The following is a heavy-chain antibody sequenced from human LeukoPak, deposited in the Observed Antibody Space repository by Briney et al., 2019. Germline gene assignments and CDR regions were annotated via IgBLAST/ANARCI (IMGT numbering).Heavy chain of an antibody. CDR2: ISPSGSNI. CDR1: GFTFSDYY. CDR3: ARIYDSTGYPFDQ. D-gene: IGHD3-22*01. V-gene: IGHV3-11*01. J-gene: IGHJ4*02. Sequence: GGSLRLSCTASGFTFSDYYMSWIRQAPEKGLEWASYISPSGSNINYAGSVKGRFIISRDNAKNSLYLQMNSLRAEDTAVYYCARIYDSTGYPFDQWGQGTPVTVSS.